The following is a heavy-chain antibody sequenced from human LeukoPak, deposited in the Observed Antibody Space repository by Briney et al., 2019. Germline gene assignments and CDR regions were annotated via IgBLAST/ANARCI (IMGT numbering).Heavy chain of an antibody. D-gene: IGHD3-3*01. CDR1: GGSISSYY. Sequence: SETLSLTCTVSGGSISSYYWSWIRQPPGKGLEWIGYIYYSGSTNYNPSLKSRVTISVDTSKNQFSLKLSPVTAADTAVYYCARVRGTIFGVVTQYYGMDVWGQGTTVTVSS. J-gene: IGHJ6*02. CDR3: ARVRGTIFGVVTQYYGMDV. CDR2: IYYSGST. V-gene: IGHV4-59*01.